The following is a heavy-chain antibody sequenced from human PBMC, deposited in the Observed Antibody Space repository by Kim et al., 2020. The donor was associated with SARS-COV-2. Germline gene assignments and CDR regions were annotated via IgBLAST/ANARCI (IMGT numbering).Heavy chain of an antibody. CDR2: ISPKSGGT. D-gene: IGHD1-1*01. J-gene: IGHJ3*02. Sequence: ASVKVSCKASGYIFTGYFIHWVRQAPGQGLEWMGWISPKSGGTNYAQKFRGRVTMTRDTSINTAYMELGGLTSDDTAIYYCARDDPPTGTGFIFDMWGQGTMLTVSS. CDR3: ARDDPPTGTGFIFDM. CDR1: GYIFTGYF. V-gene: IGHV1-2*02.